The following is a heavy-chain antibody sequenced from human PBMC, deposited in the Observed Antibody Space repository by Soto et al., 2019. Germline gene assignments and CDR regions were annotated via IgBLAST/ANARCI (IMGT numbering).Heavy chain of an antibody. Sequence: GGSLRLSCVASGFTLSRYSMNCVRQAPGKGLEWVSYISRSSSTIYYAGPVRGRITISRDDSENTIYLQMNSLESEDTAVYYCTTDAPQYTGIEFWGPGTLVTVSS. CDR3: TTDAPQYTGIEF. D-gene: IGHD1-26*01. CDR2: ISRSSSTI. CDR1: GFTLSRYS. V-gene: IGHV3-48*01. J-gene: IGHJ4*02.